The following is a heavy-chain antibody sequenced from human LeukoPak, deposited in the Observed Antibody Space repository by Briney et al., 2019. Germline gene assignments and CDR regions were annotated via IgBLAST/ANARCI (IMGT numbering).Heavy chain of an antibody. D-gene: IGHD2-15*01. CDR3: ARPCSGGSCYDAFDI. CDR2: IYYSGST. V-gene: IGHV4-59*01. J-gene: IGHJ3*02. CDR1: GGSISSYY. Sequence: PSETLSLTCTVSGGSISSYYWSWIRQPPGKGLEWIGYIYYSGSTNYNPSLKSRVTISVDTSKNQFSLKLSSVTAADTAVYYCARPCSGGSCYDAFDIWGQGTMVTVSS.